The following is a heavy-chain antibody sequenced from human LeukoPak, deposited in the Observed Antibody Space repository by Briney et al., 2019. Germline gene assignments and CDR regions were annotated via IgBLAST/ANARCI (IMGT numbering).Heavy chain of an antibody. CDR3: VRHVAHCGGGTCYSTWYFDL. Sequence: PSETLSLTCTVSGGSIRSSSHYWGWVRQTPGKGLEWIGSIYYSGSTWYNPSLKTRVTMSVDTSKNQFSLKLSSVTAADTAVYYCVRHVAHCGGGTCYSTWYFDLWGRGTLVTVSS. CDR2: IYYSGST. D-gene: IGHD2-15*01. CDR1: GGSIRSSSHY. V-gene: IGHV4-39*01. J-gene: IGHJ2*01.